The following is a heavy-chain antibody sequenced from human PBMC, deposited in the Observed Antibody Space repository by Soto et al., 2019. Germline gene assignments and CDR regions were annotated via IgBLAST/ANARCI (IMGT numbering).Heavy chain of an antibody. Sequence: GASLKVSCKASGGTFSSYTISWVRQAPGQGLEWMGRIIPILGIANYAQKFQGRVTITADRSTSTAYMELSSLRSEDTAVYYCARARSNPQRDYYYYYMDVWGKGTTVTVSS. V-gene: IGHV1-69*02. J-gene: IGHJ6*03. CDR3: ARARSNPQRDYYYYYMDV. CDR1: GGTFSSYT. CDR2: IIPILGIA. D-gene: IGHD4-4*01.